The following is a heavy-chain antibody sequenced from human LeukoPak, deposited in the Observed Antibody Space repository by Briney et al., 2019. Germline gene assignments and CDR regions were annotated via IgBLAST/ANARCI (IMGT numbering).Heavy chain of an antibody. D-gene: IGHD6-19*01. CDR3: ARALDLYSSGWYFGY. J-gene: IGHJ4*02. V-gene: IGHV1-2*02. CDR1: GYTFTGYY. CDR2: INPNSGGT. Sequence: ASVKVSCKASGYTFTGYYMHWVRQAPGQGLEWMGWINPNSGGTNYAQEFQGRVTMTRDTSISTAYMELSRLRSDDTAVYYCARALDLYSSGWYFGYWGQGTLVTVSS.